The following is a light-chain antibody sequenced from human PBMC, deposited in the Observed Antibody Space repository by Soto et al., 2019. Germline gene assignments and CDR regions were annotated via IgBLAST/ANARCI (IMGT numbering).Light chain of an antibody. CDR1: QSVSSSY. CDR3: HLCLSYRT. J-gene: IGKJ1*01. Sequence: EIVSTQSPGTLSLSPGERATRSCMDIQSVSSSYLAWYQQKPGQDPRILIYDESSRATGIQDRFSGSGSGTDFTLTISKLEPEDFAVYYCHLCLSYRTFGHGTKLDLK. V-gene: IGKV3-20*01. CDR2: DES.